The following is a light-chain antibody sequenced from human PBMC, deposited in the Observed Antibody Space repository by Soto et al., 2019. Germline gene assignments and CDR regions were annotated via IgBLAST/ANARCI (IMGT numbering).Light chain of an antibody. CDR3: QQYKSYSPFT. J-gene: IGKJ2*01. CDR2: EAS. CDR1: QSITSR. Sequence: DIQMTQSPSTLSASVGDRVTITCRASQSITSRLAWYQQKPGKAPKLLIHEASSLESGVPSRFSGSGSGTEFTLTISSLQPDDFATYYCQQYKSYSPFTFGQGTNLEIE. V-gene: IGKV1-5*03.